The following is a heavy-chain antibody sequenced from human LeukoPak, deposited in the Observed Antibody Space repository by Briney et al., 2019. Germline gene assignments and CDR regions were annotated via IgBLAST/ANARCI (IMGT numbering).Heavy chain of an antibody. D-gene: IGHD6-19*01. CDR1: GYSFSNYW. J-gene: IGHJ4*02. V-gene: IGHV5-51*01. Sequence: GESLKVSCKGSGYSFSNYWIAWVRQMPGKGLEWRGIIYPGDSDTRYSPSFQGQVTISADKSISTAYLQWSSLKASDTAKYYCARREIGSGWYEVNYWGQGTLVTVSS. CDR2: IYPGDSDT. CDR3: ARREIGSGWYEVNY.